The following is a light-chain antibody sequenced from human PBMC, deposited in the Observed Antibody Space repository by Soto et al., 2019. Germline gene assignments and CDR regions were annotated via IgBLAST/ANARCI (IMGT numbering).Light chain of an antibody. CDR2: AAS. J-gene: IGKJ5*01. Sequence: DIEMTPSQSSLSACVGDRLIITCRASQSISSYLNWYQQKPGKAPKLLIYAASSLQSGVPSRFSGSGSGTDFTLTISCLQPEDFATYYCQQSYSTPNTFGQGTRLEIK. CDR1: QSISSY. CDR3: QQSYSTPNT. V-gene: IGKV1-39*01.